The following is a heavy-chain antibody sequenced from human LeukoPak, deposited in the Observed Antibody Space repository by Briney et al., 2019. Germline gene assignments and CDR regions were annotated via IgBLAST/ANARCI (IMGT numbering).Heavy chain of an antibody. V-gene: IGHV3-74*01. D-gene: IGHD6-6*01. J-gene: IGHJ4*01. CDR1: GFTFSSYW. CDR2: IKPDGTTS. CDR3: AREADPSLYASSSPDY. Sequence: PGGSLRLSCAASGFTFSSYWMHWVRQAPGKGLVWVSRIKPDGTTSVYADSVKGRFTISRDNLKNTLYLQMRSLRAEDTAVYFCAREADPSLYASSSPDYWGQGTPVTVSS.